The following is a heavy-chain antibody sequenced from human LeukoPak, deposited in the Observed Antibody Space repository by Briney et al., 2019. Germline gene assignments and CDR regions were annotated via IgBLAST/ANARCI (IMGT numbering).Heavy chain of an antibody. Sequence: SETLSLTCAVYGGSFSAYYWNWVRQPPGKGLEWIGEINYSGGTNYNPSLKSRVTISVDMSMNQSSLKLSSVTAADTAVYYCARGQDGGYDYFDFWGQGTLVTVSS. CDR1: GGSFSAYY. CDR3: ARGQDGGYDYFDF. V-gene: IGHV4-34*01. J-gene: IGHJ4*02. D-gene: IGHD5-12*01. CDR2: INYSGGT.